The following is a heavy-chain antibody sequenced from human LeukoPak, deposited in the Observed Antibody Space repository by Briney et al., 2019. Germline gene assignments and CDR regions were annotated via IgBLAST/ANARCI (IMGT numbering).Heavy chain of an antibody. CDR1: GYTFTSYD. V-gene: IGHV1-8*01. Sequence: ASVKVSCKASGYTFTSYDINWVRQATGQGLEWMGWMNPNSGNTGYAQKFQGRVTMTRNTSIGTAYMELSILRSEDTAVYYCARGLCYPLREKLQHWGQGTLVTVSS. CDR3: ARGLCYPLREKLQH. CDR2: MNPNSGNT. J-gene: IGHJ1*01. D-gene: IGHD2-8*01.